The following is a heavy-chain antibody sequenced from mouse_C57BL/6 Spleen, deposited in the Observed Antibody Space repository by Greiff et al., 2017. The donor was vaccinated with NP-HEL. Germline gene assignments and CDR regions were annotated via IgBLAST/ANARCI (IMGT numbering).Heavy chain of an antibody. D-gene: IGHD1-1*01. CDR2: IYPRSGNT. J-gene: IGHJ1*03. Sequence: VQLQQSGAELARPGASVKLSCKASGYTFTSYGISWVKQRTGQGLEWIGEIYPRSGNTYYNEKFKGKATLTADKSSSTAYMELHSLTSEDSAVYFCARFTTVVSYWYFDVWGTGTTVTVSS. CDR3: ARFTTVVSYWYFDV. CDR1: GYTFTSYG. V-gene: IGHV1-81*01.